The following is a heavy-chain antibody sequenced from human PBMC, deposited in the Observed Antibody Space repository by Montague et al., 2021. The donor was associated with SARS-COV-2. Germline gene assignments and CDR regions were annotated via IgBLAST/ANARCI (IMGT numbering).Heavy chain of an antibody. Sequence: ETLSLTCTVSGDSISDYYWSWIRQPPGMGLEWIGYIFRSGATNYNPPLKSRVIISLDTSKSQFSLRLSSVTAADTAIYYCARTSRGSRYFYGVDVWGQGTAVTVSS. J-gene: IGHJ6*02. D-gene: IGHD3-10*01. CDR2: IFRSGAT. V-gene: IGHV4-59*01. CDR1: GDSISDYY. CDR3: ARTSRGSRYFYGVDV.